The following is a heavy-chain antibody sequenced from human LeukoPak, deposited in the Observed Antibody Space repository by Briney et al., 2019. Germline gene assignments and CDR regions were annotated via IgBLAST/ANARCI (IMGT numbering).Heavy chain of an antibody. Sequence: SETLSLTCTVSGGSISSYYWSWIRQPPGKGLEWIGNIYTSGNTNYNPSLKSRVAISVDTSKNQFSLKLNSVTAADTAVYYCARPYSGWSGAFDIWGQGTMVTVSS. D-gene: IGHD5-12*01. V-gene: IGHV4-4*09. CDR3: ARPYSGWSGAFDI. CDR1: GGSISSYY. CDR2: IYTSGNT. J-gene: IGHJ3*02.